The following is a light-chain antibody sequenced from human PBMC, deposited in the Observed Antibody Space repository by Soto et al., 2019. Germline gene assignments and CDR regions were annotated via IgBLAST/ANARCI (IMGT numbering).Light chain of an antibody. CDR1: SSNIGNHL. CDR2: DDD. J-gene: IGLJ3*02. Sequence: QSVLTHPPSVSATPGQRVTISCSGSSSNIGNHLVSWYQQLPGTVPKLLIYDDDKRPSGIPDRFTGSKSGASATLGITGLQTGDKGDYYCGTWDGGLSAAVFGGGTKLTVL. CDR3: GTWDGGLSAAV. V-gene: IGLV1-51*01.